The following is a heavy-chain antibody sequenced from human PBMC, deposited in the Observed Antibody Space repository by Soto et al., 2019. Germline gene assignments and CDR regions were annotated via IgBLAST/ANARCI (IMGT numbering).Heavy chain of an antibody. V-gene: IGHV4-59*01. CDR2: IYYSGST. CDR3: ARGGGEAGITIPPTYAYYYGMDV. CDR1: GGSISGYY. J-gene: IGHJ6*02. Sequence: SETLSLTCTVSGGSISGYYWSWIRQPPGKGLEWIGYIYYSGSTNYSPSLKSRVTISVDTSKNQFSLKLSSVTAADTAVYYCARGGGEAGITIPPTYAYYYGMDVWGQGTTVTVSS. D-gene: IGHD3-9*01.